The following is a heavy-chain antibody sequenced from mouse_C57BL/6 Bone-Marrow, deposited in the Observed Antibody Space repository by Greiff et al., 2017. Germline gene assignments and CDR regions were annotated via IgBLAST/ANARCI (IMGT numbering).Heavy chain of an antibody. CDR1: GFNIKDDY. CDR2: IDPENGDT. V-gene: IGHV14-4*01. J-gene: IGHJ3*01. Sequence: VQLQQSGAELVRPGASVKLSCTASGFNIKDDYMHWVKQRPEQGLEWIGWIDPENGDTEYASKFQGKATITADTSSNTAYLQLSSLTSEDTAVYYCTTYPIRRAWCAYWGQGTLVTVSA. D-gene: IGHD2-12*01. CDR3: TTYPIRRAWCAY.